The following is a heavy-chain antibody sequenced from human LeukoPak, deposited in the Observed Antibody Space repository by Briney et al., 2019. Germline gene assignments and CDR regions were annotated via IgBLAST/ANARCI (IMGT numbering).Heavy chain of an antibody. CDR1: GDSVSSTNW. Sequence: SGTLSFTCAVSGDSVSSTNWWNWVRQPPGKGLEWIGEIDHRGNTNYNPSLKSRVSISADKSKNQFSLKLSSVTAADTAVYYCARGYGPGYWGQGTLVTVSA. D-gene: IGHD4-17*01. J-gene: IGHJ4*02. V-gene: IGHV4-4*02. CDR3: ARGYGPGY. CDR2: IDHRGNT.